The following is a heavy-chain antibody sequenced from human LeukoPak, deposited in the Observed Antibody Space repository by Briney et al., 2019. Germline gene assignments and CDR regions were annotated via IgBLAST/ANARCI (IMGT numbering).Heavy chain of an antibody. J-gene: IGHJ3*02. CDR3: ARDLSGRYAFDI. D-gene: IGHD3-10*01. Sequence: GGSLRLSCAPSGFTVINNYMSWVRQAPGKGLEWVSVIYSGGSTYYADSVKGRFTISRDNAKNSLYLQMNSLRDEDTAVYYCARDLSGRYAFDIWGQGTMVTVSS. CDR1: GFTVINNY. CDR2: IYSGGST. V-gene: IGHV3-66*01.